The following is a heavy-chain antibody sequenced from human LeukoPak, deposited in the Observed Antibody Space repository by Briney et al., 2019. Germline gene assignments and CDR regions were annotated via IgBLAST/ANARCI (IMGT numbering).Heavy chain of an antibody. CDR1: GFTFSSYG. V-gene: IGHV3-33*01. CDR2: IWYDGSNK. CDR3: ARDDYGDYGSLYYYYYGMDV. D-gene: IGHD4-17*01. Sequence: GGSLRLSCAASGFTFSSYGMHWVRQAPGKGLEWVAVIWYDGSNKYYADSVKGRFTISRDNSKNTLYLQMNSLRAEDTAVYYCARDDYGDYGSLYYYYYGMDVWGQGTTVTVSS. J-gene: IGHJ6*02.